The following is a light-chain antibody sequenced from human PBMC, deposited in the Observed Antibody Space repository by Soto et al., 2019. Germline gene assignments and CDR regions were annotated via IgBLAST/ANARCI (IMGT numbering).Light chain of an antibody. J-gene: IGLJ2*01. CDR1: SSDVGSYNL. V-gene: IGLV2-23*01. CDR3: SSYAGSRDMV. CDR2: EGS. Sequence: QSALTQPASVSGSPGQSITISCTGTSSDVGSYNLVSWYQQHPGKAPKLMIYEGSKRPSGVSNRFSGSKSGNTASLTISGLQAEYEADYYCSSYAGSRDMVFGGGTKLTAL.